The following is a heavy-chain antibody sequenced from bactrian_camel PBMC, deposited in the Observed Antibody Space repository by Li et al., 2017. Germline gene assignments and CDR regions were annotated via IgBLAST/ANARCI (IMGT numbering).Heavy chain of an antibody. CDR1: GYTYSTSC. Sequence: HVQLVESGGGAVQAGGSLRLSCKVSGYTYSTSCMGWFRQAPGNECEMVATIYSDDGTTYYADSGKGRFTISRDNVKNTVYLQMNSLKPEDTATYFCAAEIGLFFGCFDAMVTGSTYNYRGQGTQVTVS. J-gene: IGHJ4*01. CDR2: IYSDDGTT. CDR3: AAEIGLFFGCFDAMVTGSTYNY. V-gene: IGHV3-3*01. D-gene: IGHD7*01.